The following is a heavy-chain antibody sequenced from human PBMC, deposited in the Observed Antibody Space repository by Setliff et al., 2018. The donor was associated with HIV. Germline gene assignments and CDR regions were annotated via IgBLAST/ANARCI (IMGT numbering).Heavy chain of an antibody. CDR1: GFTVSSNY. Sequence: GGSLRLSCAASGFTVSSNYMSWVRQAPGKGLELGSVIYSGGSTYYAHSVKSRFTISRDNAKNTLYLQMNSLRAEDTAVYYCARDLSYDYDRSSDTFDYWGQGTLVTVSS. CDR3: ARDLSYDYDRSSDTFDY. J-gene: IGHJ4*02. V-gene: IGHV3-66*01. D-gene: IGHD3-22*01. CDR2: IYSGGST.